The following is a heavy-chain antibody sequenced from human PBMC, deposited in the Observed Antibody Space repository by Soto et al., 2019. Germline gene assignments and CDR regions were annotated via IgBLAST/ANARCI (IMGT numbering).Heavy chain of an antibody. J-gene: IGHJ3*02. V-gene: IGHV3-15*01. D-gene: IGHD6-19*01. CDR2: IKSKTDGGTT. CDR1: GFTFSNAW. Sequence: LRLSCAASGFTFSNAWMSWVRQAPGKGLEWVGRIKSKTDGGTTDYAAPVKGRFTISRDDSKNTLYLQMNSLETEDTAVYYCTEAPEFPRIAVAGTDAFDIWGQGTMVTVSS. CDR3: TEAPEFPRIAVAGTDAFDI.